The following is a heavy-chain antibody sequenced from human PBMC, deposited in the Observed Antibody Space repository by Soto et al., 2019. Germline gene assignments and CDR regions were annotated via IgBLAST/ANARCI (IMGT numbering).Heavy chain of an antibody. V-gene: IGHV4-4*07. CDR1: GADINTYS. CDR3: ARDREAGYNFYYGMDV. D-gene: IGHD6-19*01. CDR2: IYTSESI. J-gene: IGHJ6*02. Sequence: PSETLSLTCSVSGADINTYSWTWIRQPAGKGLEWIGRIYTSESINYNPSLKGRVTLSVDTSTNQVSLRLASVTAADTAIYYCARDREAGYNFYYGMDVWGQGTTVTVSS.